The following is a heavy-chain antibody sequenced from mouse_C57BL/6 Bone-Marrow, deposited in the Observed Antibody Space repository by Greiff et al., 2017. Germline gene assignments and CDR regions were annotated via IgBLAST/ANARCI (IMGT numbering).Heavy chain of an antibody. CDR3: ARGGGGPFDY. D-gene: IGHD1-1*02. V-gene: IGHV1-82*01. Sequence: QVQLQQSGPELVKPGASVKISCKASGYAFSSSWMNWVKQRPGKGLEWIGRIYPGDGDTNYNGKFKGKATLTADKSSSTAYMQRSSLTSEDSAVYFCARGGGGPFDYWGQGTTLTVSS. CDR2: IYPGDGDT. CDR1: GYAFSSSW. J-gene: IGHJ2*01.